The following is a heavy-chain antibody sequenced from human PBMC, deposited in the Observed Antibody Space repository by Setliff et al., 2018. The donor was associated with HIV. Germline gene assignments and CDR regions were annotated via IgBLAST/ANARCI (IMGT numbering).Heavy chain of an antibody. CDR1: CGPFGDNH. CDR3: ARDRHHSGLGSYGP. CDR2: IFRSGTT. Sequence: SETLSLPFTLSCGPFGDNHWSWIRQPAGRGLEWIGRIFRSGTTDYKFSLKSRVTISIDTSRIQCSLRLTSVTAEDTAVYYCARDRHHSGLGSYGPWGPGTLVTVSS. V-gene: IGHV4-4*07. J-gene: IGHJ5*02. D-gene: IGHD3-10*01.